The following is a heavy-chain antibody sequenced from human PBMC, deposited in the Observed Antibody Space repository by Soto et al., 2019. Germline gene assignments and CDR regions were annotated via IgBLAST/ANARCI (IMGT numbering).Heavy chain of an antibody. V-gene: IGHV1-69*04. CDR3: ARDDYGDRRFDY. D-gene: IGHD4-17*01. Sequence: SVKVSCKASGGTFSSYTISWGRQAPGQGLEWMGRIIPILGIANYAQKFQGRVTITADKSTSTAYMELSSLRSEDTAVYYCARDDYGDRRFDYWGQGTLVTVSS. J-gene: IGHJ4*02. CDR1: GGTFSSYT. CDR2: IIPILGIA.